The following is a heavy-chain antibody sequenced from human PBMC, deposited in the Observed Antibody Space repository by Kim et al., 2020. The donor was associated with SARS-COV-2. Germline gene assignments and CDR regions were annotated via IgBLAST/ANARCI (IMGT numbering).Heavy chain of an antibody. V-gene: IGHV5-10-1*01. Sequence: GESLKISCKGSGYSFTSYWISWVRQMPGKGLEWMGRIDPSDSYTNYSPSFQGHVTISADKSISTAYLQWSSLKASDTAMYYCAMGPGVYYDSSGYVDYWGQGTLVTVSS. CDR3: AMGPGVYYDSSGYVDY. CDR2: IDPSDSYT. D-gene: IGHD3-22*01. J-gene: IGHJ4*02. CDR1: GYSFTSYW.